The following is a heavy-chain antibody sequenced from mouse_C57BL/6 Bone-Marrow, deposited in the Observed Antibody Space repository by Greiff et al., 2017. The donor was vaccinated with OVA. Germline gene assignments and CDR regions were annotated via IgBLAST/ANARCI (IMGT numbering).Heavy chain of an antibody. CDR1: GYTFTDYN. D-gene: IGHD2-14*01. V-gene: IGHV1-22*01. J-gene: IGHJ4*01. CDR2: INPNNGGT. Sequence: EVQLQESGPELVKPGASVKMSCKASGYTFTDYNMHWVKQSHGKSLEWIGYINPNNGGTSYNQKFKGKATLTVNKSSSTAYMELLSLTSEDSAVYYCARHRGAMDYWGQGTSVTVSS. CDR3: ARHRGAMDY.